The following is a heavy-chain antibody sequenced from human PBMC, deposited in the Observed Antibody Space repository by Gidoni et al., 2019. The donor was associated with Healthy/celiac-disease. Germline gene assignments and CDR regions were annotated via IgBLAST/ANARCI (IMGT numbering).Heavy chain of an antibody. J-gene: IGHJ5*02. CDR1: GFPFGDYA. D-gene: IGHD3-9*01. Sequence: EVQLVESGGGLVQPGRSLRLSCTASGFPFGDYAMSWFSQAPGKGLEWVGFIRSKAYGGTTEYAASVKGRFTISRDDSKSSAYLQMNSLKTEDTAVYYCTRDADGYYDILTGMRWFDPWGQGTLVTVSS. CDR3: TRDADGYYDILTGMRWFDP. V-gene: IGHV3-49*03. CDR2: IRSKAYGGTT.